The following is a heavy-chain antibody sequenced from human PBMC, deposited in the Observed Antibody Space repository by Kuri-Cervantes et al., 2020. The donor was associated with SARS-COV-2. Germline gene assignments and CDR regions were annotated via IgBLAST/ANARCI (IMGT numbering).Heavy chain of an antibody. Sequence: GGSLRLSCAASGFIFSSYGMNWVRQAPGKGLVWVAVIWYDGENEYYAGSVKGRFTISRDNSKNTVSLHMNSLRAEDTAMYYCARGAANYYYMDVWGKGTTVTVSS. D-gene: IGHD3-16*01. CDR3: ARGAANYYYMDV. V-gene: IGHV3-33*08. J-gene: IGHJ6*03. CDR1: GFIFSSYG. CDR2: IWYDGENE.